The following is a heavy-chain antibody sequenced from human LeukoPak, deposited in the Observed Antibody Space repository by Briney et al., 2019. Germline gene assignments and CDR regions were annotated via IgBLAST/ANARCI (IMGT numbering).Heavy chain of an antibody. Sequence: PGGSLRLSCAVSGLNFKFYAMSWVRQAPGKGLEWVSGISDSGGSTFYADSVKGRFTISRDNSKNILYLQMNSLRADDTAVYYCAKVSESNYDILTGYYTPYYFDYWGQGTLVTVSS. D-gene: IGHD3-9*01. CDR1: GLNFKFYA. V-gene: IGHV3-23*01. J-gene: IGHJ4*02. CDR3: AKVSESNYDILTGYYTPYYFDY. CDR2: ISDSGGST.